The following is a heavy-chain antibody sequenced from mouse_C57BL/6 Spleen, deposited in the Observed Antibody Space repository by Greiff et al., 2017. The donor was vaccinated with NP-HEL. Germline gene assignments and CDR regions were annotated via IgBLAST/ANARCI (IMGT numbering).Heavy chain of an antibody. Sequence: QVHVKQSGAELAKPGASVKLSCKASGYTFTSYWMHWVNQRPGQGLEWIGYINPSSGYTKYNQKFKDKATLTADKSSSTAYMQLSSLTYEDSAVYYCATVTTVVAGDYWGQGTTLTVSS. J-gene: IGHJ2*01. CDR2: INPSSGYT. CDR1: GYTFTSYW. V-gene: IGHV1-7*01. D-gene: IGHD1-1*01. CDR3: ATVTTVVAGDY.